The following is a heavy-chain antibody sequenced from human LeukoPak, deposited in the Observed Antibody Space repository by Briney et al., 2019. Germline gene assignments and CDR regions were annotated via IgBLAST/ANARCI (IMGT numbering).Heavy chain of an antibody. CDR3: ARATYYYGSGAI. V-gene: IGHV4-59*01. Sequence: PSETLSLTCTVSGGSISSYYWSWIRQPPGKGLEWIGYIYYSGSTNYNPSLKSRVTISVDTSKNQFSLKLSSVTAADTAVYYCARATYYYGSGAIWGQGTLVTVSS. D-gene: IGHD3-10*01. J-gene: IGHJ4*02. CDR2: IYYSGST. CDR1: GGSISSYY.